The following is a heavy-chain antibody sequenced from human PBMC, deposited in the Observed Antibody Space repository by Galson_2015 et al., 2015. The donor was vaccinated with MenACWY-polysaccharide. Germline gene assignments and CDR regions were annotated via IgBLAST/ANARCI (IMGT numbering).Heavy chain of an antibody. Sequence: SLRLSCAASGFSFDDYAMHWVRQIPGKGLEWVSGISWNSAHIGYADSVKGRFTISRDNAKNSLSIQMNKLRAEDTALYYCAKAVTYGSRSYRYYYGMDVWGLGTTVTVSS. V-gene: IGHV3-9*01. D-gene: IGHD3-10*01. CDR1: GFSFDDYA. J-gene: IGHJ6*02. CDR2: ISWNSAHI. CDR3: AKAVTYGSRSYRYYYGMDV.